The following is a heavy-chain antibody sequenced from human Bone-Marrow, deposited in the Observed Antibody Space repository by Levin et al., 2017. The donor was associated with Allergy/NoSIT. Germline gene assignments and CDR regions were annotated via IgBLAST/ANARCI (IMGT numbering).Heavy chain of an antibody. CDR2: IYDSGNT. J-gene: IGHJ4*02. CDR3: AREIGAREGSNY. D-gene: IGHD6-6*01. V-gene: IGHV4-39*02. CDR1: GGSISSSGYY. Sequence: SETLSLTCAVSGGSISSSGYYWGWIRQSPGKGLEWIGSIYDSGNTHYNPSLKSRVTISVDTSQNQFSLKLSSVTAADTSVYYCAREIGAREGSNYWGQGTLVTVSS.